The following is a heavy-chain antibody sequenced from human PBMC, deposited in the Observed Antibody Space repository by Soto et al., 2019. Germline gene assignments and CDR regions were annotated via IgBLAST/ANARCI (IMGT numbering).Heavy chain of an antibody. CDR3: ARATRYSGTYSVYFQH. CDR1: GFAFSDYY. Sequence: QVQLVESGETSVKPGGSLRLSCAASGFAFSDYYMNWIRQAPGKGLEWISYISPSGRTIYYADSVKGRFTVSRDNANNSLFLQLNNLRAEDTAVYYCARATRYSGTYSVYFQHWGLGTLVTVSS. D-gene: IGHD1-26*01. J-gene: IGHJ1*01. CDR2: ISPSGRTI. V-gene: IGHV3-11*01.